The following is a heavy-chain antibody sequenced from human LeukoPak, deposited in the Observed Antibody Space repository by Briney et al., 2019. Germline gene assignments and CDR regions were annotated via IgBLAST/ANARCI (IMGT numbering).Heavy chain of an antibody. D-gene: IGHD1-26*01. Sequence: GASVKVSCKASGYTFTSYVINWVRQATGQGLEWMGWMNPNSGNTGYAQKFQGRVTITRNTSISTAYMELSSLRSEDTAVYYCARLRGSYWNDAFDIWGQGTMVTVSS. J-gene: IGHJ3*02. CDR3: ARLRGSYWNDAFDI. CDR1: GYTFTSYV. V-gene: IGHV1-8*03. CDR2: MNPNSGNT.